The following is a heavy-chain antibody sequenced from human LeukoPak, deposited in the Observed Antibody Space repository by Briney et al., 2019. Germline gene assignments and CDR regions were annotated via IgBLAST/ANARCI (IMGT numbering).Heavy chain of an antibody. J-gene: IGHJ6*02. CDR3: ARVEAAAGHKPAYYYYGMDV. Sequence: SETLSLTCAVYSGSFSGYFWSWIRQPPGKGLEWIGEINHSGSTNYDPSLKSRVTISIDTSKNQFSLKLSSVTAADTAVYYCARVEAAAGHKPAYYYYGMDVWGQGTTVTVSS. V-gene: IGHV4-34*01. D-gene: IGHD6-13*01. CDR1: SGSFSGYF. CDR2: INHSGST.